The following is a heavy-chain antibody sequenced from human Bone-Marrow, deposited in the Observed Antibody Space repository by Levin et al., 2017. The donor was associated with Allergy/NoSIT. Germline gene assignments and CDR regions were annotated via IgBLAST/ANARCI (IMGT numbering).Heavy chain of an antibody. CDR2: IGTAGDT. Sequence: GESLKISCAASGFTFRTHDMHWVRQGTGKGLEWVSTIGTAGDTYYPDSVRGRFTISRENAKNSLYVQMNGLSAGDTAVYYCARYNYAYNAFDIWGQGTMVTVSS. V-gene: IGHV3-13*01. CDR3: ARYNYAYNAFDI. D-gene: IGHD3-16*01. CDR1: GFTFRTHD. J-gene: IGHJ3*02.